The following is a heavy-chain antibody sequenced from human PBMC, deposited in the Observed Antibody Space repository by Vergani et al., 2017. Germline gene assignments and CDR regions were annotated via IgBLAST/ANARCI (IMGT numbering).Heavy chain of an antibody. Sequence: EVQLLESGGGLVQPGGSLRLSCAASGFTFSSYAMSWVRQAPGKGLEWVSAISGSGGSTYYADSVKGRVTISRDNSKNTLYLQMNSLRAEDTAVYYCARVGPLHRSAAQCADIWGQGTMVTVSS. V-gene: IGHV3-23*01. D-gene: IGHD6-13*01. CDR3: ARVGPLHRSAAQCADI. J-gene: IGHJ3*02. CDR2: ISGSGGST. CDR1: GFTFSSYA.